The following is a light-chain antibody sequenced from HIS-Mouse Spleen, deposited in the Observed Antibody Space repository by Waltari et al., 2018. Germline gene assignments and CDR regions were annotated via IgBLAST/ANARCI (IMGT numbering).Light chain of an antibody. CDR2: EDS. CDR3: YSTDSSGNHRV. V-gene: IGLV3-10*01. CDR1: ALPKKY. J-gene: IGLJ2*01. Sequence: SYELTQPPSVSVSPGQTASITCSGDALPKKYPYLYQQKSGQAPVLVIYEDSKRPSGIPERFSGSISGTMATLTISGAQVEDEADYYCYSTDSSGNHRVFGGGTKLTVL.